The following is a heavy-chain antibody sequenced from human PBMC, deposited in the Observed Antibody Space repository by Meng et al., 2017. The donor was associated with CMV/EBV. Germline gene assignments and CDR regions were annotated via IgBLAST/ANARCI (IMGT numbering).Heavy chain of an antibody. J-gene: IGHJ6*02. CDR3: ARDRVVTRYYYYGMDV. Sequence: SCTVSGGSISSSSYYWGWIRQPPGKGLEWIGSIYYSGSTYYNPSLKSRVTISVDTSKNQFSLKLSSVTAADTAVYYCARDRVVTRYYYYGMDVWGQGTTVTVSS. CDR1: GGSISSSSYY. V-gene: IGHV4-39*07. D-gene: IGHD4-23*01. CDR2: IYYSGST.